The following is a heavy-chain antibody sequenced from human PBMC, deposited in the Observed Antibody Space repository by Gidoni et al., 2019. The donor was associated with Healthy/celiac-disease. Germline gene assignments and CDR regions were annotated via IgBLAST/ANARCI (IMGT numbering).Heavy chain of an antibody. CDR2: ISWNSGSI. D-gene: IGHD3-3*01. J-gene: IGHJ6*02. CDR3: AKGLLRNTYYYGMDV. Sequence: EVQLVESGGGLVQPGRSLRLSCAASGFTFDDYAMHWVRQAPGKGLEGVSGISWNSGSIGYADSVKGRFTISRDNAKNSLYLQMNSLRAEDTALYYCAKGLLRNTYYYGMDVWGQGTTVTVSS. CDR1: GFTFDDYA. V-gene: IGHV3-9*01.